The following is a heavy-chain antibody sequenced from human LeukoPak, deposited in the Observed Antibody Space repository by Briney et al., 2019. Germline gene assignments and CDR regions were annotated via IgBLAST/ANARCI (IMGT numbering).Heavy chain of an antibody. CDR3: ATSYSSGWYRGGDAFDI. CDR2: LYYSGST. CDR1: GGSISNYY. Sequence: PSETLSLTCTVSGGSISNYYWSWIRQPPGKGLEWIGFLYYSGSTNYNPSLKSRVTISVDTSKNQFSLKLSSVTAADTAVYYCATSYSSGWYRGGDAFDIWGQGTMVTVSS. J-gene: IGHJ3*02. V-gene: IGHV4-59*01. D-gene: IGHD6-19*01.